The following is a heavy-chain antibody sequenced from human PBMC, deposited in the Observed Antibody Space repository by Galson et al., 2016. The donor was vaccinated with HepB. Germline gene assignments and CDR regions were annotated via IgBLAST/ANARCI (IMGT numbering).Heavy chain of an antibody. Sequence: SETLSLTCSVSGVSIRRYYWSWIRQSPGKGLEWIGHIYDIGKTNYNPSLESRVTMSADTSRNQFSLRLTSVTATDTAVYYCASDFWGDGYSFAYWGQGTQVAVSS. CDR2: IYDIGKT. J-gene: IGHJ4*02. V-gene: IGHV4-59*01. D-gene: IGHD5-24*01. CDR3: ASDFWGDGYSFAY. CDR1: GVSIRRYY.